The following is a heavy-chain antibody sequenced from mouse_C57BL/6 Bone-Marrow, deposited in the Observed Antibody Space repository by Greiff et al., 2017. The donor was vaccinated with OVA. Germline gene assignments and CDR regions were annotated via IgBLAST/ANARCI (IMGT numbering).Heavy chain of an antibody. Sequence: QVQLQQSGPGLVQPSQSLSITCTVSGFSLTSYGVHWVRQSPGKGLEWLGVIWRGGSTDYNAAFMSRLSITKDNSKSQVFFKMNSLQADDTAIYYGAKSLLRSGISYAMDYWGQGTSVTVSS. D-gene: IGHD1-3*01. CDR2: IWRGGST. CDR3: AKSLLRSGISYAMDY. CDR1: GFSLTSYG. V-gene: IGHV2-5*01. J-gene: IGHJ4*01.